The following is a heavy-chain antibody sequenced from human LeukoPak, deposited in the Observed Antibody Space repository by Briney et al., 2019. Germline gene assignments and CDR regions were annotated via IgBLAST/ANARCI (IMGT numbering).Heavy chain of an antibody. CDR1: GGSISSYY. V-gene: IGHV4-59*05. D-gene: IGHD3-10*01. J-gene: IGHJ4*02. Sequence: SETLSLTCTVSGGSISSYYWSWIRQPPGKGLEWIGSIYYSGSAYYNPSLKSRVTISVDTSKNQFSLKLSSVTAADTAVYYCARARYYYGSRSYGAPYYFDYWGQGTLDTVSS. CDR2: IYYSGSA. CDR3: ARARYYYGSRSYGAPYYFDY.